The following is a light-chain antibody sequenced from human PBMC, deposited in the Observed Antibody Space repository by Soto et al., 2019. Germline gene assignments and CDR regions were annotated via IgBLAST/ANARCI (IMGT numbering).Light chain of an antibody. CDR1: QSVSSN. J-gene: IGKJ1*01. CDR2: GAS. Sequence: EIGITHSQPPLFVFQGKRATLSCRASQSVSSNLAWYQQKPGQAPRLLIYGASTRATGIPARFSGSGSGTEFTLTISSLQSEDFAVYYCQQYNNWPRTFGQGTKV. CDR3: QQYNNWPRT. V-gene: IGKV3-15*01.